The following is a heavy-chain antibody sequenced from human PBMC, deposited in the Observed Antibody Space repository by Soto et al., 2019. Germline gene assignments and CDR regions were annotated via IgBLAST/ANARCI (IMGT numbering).Heavy chain of an antibody. J-gene: IGHJ6*02. CDR1: GFTFSSYW. CDR2: INSDGSST. D-gene: IGHD3-3*01. Sequence: QSGGSLRLSCAASGFTFSSYWMHWVRQAPGKGLVWVSRINSDGSSTSYADSVKGRFTISRDNAKNTLYLQMNSLRAEDTAVYYCARRPVRFLEGPGDYYGMDVWGQGTTVTVSS. V-gene: IGHV3-74*01. CDR3: ARRPVRFLEGPGDYYGMDV.